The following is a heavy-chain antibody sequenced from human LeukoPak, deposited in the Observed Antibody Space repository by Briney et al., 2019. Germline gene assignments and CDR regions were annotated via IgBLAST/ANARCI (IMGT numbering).Heavy chain of an antibody. D-gene: IGHD6-13*01. V-gene: IGHV3-23*01. CDR1: GFTFSSYA. CDR3: AKSPRRAAAVNPYFDY. Sequence: PGGSLRLSCAASGFTFSSYAMSWVRQAPGKGLEWVSAISGSGGSTYYADSVKGRFTISRDNSKNTLYLQMNSLRAEDTAVYYCAKSPRRAAAVNPYFDYWGQGTLVTVSS. CDR2: ISGSGGST. J-gene: IGHJ4*02.